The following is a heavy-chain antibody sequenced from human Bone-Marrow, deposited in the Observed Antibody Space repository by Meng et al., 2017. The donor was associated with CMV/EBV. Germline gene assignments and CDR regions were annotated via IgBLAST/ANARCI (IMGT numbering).Heavy chain of an antibody. CDR3: ARGASRSLDY. Sequence: SQTLSLPCAISGDSVSNNDVAWNWIRQSPLRGLEWLGRTYYNSKWYNEYAVSVKSRIIFNADTSQNQFSLQLNSVSPEDTAVYYCARGASRSLDYWGQGTLVTVSS. CDR1: GDSVSNNDVA. D-gene: IGHD3-16*01. J-gene: IGHJ4*02. CDR2: TYYNSKWYN. V-gene: IGHV6-1*01.